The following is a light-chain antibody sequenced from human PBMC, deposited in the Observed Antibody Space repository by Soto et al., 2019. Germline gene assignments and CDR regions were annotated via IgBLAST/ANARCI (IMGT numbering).Light chain of an antibody. CDR1: QSVSSN. Sequence: EFVLTQSPGTLSLSPGERATLSCRASQSVSSNLAWYQHKPGQAPRLLTYGASTRATGIPARFSGGGSGTEFTLTINSLQSEDFAIYYCQQYDYWPVTFGGGTKVDIK. CDR3: QQYDYWPVT. J-gene: IGKJ4*01. CDR2: GAS. V-gene: IGKV3-15*01.